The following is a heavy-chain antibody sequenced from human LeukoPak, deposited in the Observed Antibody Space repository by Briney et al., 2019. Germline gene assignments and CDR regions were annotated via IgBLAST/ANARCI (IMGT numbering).Heavy chain of an antibody. Sequence: PAGSLRLSCAXSGFTFSNYXXXXXXXAPGXXXXXXXRLNSDGTSISYADSVKGRFTISRDXXKNTLYLLMNSLRAEDTAVYYCARRDYYGSGVDVWGQGTTVTVSS. CDR3: ARRDYYGSGVDV. CDR2: LNSDGTSI. V-gene: IGHV3-74*01. D-gene: IGHD3-10*01. CDR1: GFTFSNYX. J-gene: IGHJ6*02.